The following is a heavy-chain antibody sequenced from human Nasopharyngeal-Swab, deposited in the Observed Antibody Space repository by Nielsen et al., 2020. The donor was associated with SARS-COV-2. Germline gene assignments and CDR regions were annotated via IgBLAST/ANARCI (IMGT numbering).Heavy chain of an antibody. Sequence: SETLSLTCTVSGGSISSYYWSWIRQPPGKGLEWIGEINHSGSTNYNPSLKSRVTISVDTSKNQFSLKLSSVTAADTAVYYCARAHVVVVAATLVWDYYYYMDVWGKGTTVTVSS. V-gene: IGHV4-34*01. CDR2: INHSGST. D-gene: IGHD2-15*01. J-gene: IGHJ6*03. CDR1: GGSISSYY. CDR3: ARAHVVVVAATLVWDYYYYMDV.